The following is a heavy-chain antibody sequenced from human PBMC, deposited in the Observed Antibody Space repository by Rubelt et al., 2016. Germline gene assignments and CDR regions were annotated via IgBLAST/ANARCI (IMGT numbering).Heavy chain of an antibody. V-gene: IGHV1-18*01. CDR3: AGCYGSGSYGNWFDP. CDR1: GYTFTSYG. Sequence: QVQLVQSGAEVKKPGASVKVSCKASGYTFTSYGISWVRQAPGQGLEWMGWISAYNGNTNYAQKLQGRVTMNTDTSTSTAYMGLRDLRSDDTAVYYCAGCYGSGSYGNWFDPWGQGTLVTVSS. J-gene: IGHJ5*02. D-gene: IGHD3-10*01. CDR2: ISAYNGNT.